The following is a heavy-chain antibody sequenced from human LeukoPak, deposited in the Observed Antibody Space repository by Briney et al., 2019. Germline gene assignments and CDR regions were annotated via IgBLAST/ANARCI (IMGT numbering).Heavy chain of an antibody. J-gene: IGHJ3*02. CDR3: ARLNYGDYDKAFDI. CDR1: GGSISSSSYY. D-gene: IGHD4-17*01. Sequence: SETLSLTCTVSGGSISSSSYYWGWIRQPPGKGLEWIGSIYYSGSTYYNPSLKSRVTISVDTSKNQFSLKLRSVTAADTAVYYCARLNYGDYDKAFDIWGQGTMVTVSS. V-gene: IGHV4-39*01. CDR2: IYYSGST.